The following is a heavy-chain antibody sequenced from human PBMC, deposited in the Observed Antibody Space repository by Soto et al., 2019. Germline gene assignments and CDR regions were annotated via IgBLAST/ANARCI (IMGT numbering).Heavy chain of an antibody. D-gene: IGHD6-13*01. CDR2: IYYSGST. CDR1: GGSISSYY. CDR3: ARYSSSWYIPYYFDY. V-gene: IGHV4-59*01. Sequence: SETLSLTCTVSGGSISSYYWSWIRQPPGKGLEWIGYIYYSGSTNYNPSLKSRVTISVDTSKNQFSLKLSSVTAADTAVYYCARYSSSWYIPYYFDYWGQGTLVTVSS. J-gene: IGHJ4*02.